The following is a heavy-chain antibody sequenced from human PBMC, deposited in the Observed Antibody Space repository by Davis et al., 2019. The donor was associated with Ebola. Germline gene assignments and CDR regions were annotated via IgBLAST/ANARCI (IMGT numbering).Heavy chain of an antibody. Sequence: SETLSLTCAVYGGSFSGYYWSWIRQPPGKGLEWIGEINHSGSTNYNPSLKSRVTISVDTSKNQFSLKLSSVTAADTAVYYCASSGVRFLEWLFQNWFDPWGQGTLVTVSS. V-gene: IGHV4-34*01. CDR2: INHSGST. D-gene: IGHD3-3*01. J-gene: IGHJ5*02. CDR3: ASSGVRFLEWLFQNWFDP. CDR1: GGSFSGYY.